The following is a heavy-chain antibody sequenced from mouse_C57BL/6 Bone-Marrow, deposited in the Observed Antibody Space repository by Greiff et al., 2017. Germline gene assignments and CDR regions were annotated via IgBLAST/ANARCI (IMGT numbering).Heavy chain of an antibody. Sequence: DVQLQESGPVLVKPGASVKMSCKASGYTFTDYYMNWVKQSHGKSLEWIGVINPYNGGTSYNQKFKGKATLTVDKSSSTAYMELNSLTSEDSAVYYCARFGWAWFAYWGQGTLVTVSA. CDR2: INPYNGGT. V-gene: IGHV1-19*01. J-gene: IGHJ3*01. CDR1: GYTFTDYY. CDR3: ARFGWAWFAY. D-gene: IGHD3-3*01.